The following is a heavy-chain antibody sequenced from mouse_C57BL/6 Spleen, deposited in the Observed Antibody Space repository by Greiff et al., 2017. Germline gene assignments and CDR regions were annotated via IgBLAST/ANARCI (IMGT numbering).Heavy chain of an antibody. CDR2: INPSNGGN. Sequence: VQLQQPGTELVKPGASVKLSCKASGYTFTSYWMHWVQQRPGQGLEWIGNINPSNGGNNYNEKFKRNATLTVDKSSSTDYLQLSSLTSEDSAVYYCARWFTSWYVDGGGTGTTVTVSS. CDR1: GYTFTSYW. V-gene: IGHV1-53*01. J-gene: IGHJ1*03. CDR3: ARWFTSWYVDG. D-gene: IGHD1-1*01.